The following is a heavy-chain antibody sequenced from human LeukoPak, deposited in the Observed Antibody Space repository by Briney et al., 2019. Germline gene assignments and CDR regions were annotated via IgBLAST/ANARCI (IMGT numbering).Heavy chain of an antibody. Sequence: GGSLRLSCATSGFSFTDYPMNWVRQAPGKGLEYVSAISNDGARRYYADSVKGRFTISRDNSKNTLYLQMSSLRAEDTAVYYCASGYGSGPYYKGYFDYWGQGTLVTVSS. CDR2: ISNDGARR. V-gene: IGHV3-64D*09. CDR3: ASGYGSGPYYKGYFDY. D-gene: IGHD3-10*01. J-gene: IGHJ4*02. CDR1: GFSFTDYP.